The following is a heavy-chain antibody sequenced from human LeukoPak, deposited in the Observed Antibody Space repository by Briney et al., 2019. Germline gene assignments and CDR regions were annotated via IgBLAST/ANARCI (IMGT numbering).Heavy chain of an antibody. CDR1: GFTFSSYW. D-gene: IGHD3-22*01. CDR3: ARDGPHYYDSSGYSGY. J-gene: IGHJ4*02. V-gene: IGHV3-7*01. Sequence: GGSLRLSCAASGFTFSSYWMSWVRQAPGKGLEWVANIKQDGSEKYYVDSVKGRFTISRDNAKNSLYLQMNSLRAEDTAVYYCARDGPHYYDSSGYSGYWGQGTLVTVSS. CDR2: IKQDGSEK.